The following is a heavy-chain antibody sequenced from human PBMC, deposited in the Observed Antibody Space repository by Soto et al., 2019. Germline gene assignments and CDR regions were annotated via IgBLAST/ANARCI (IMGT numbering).Heavy chain of an antibody. J-gene: IGHJ4*02. Sequence: QVQLQQSGAGLLKPSEILSLTCAVSGGSFGGYYWSWIRQSPGKGLEWIGEINYSGDTKYNPSLQNRVTISIDMSKNQFSLKLSSLTAADTAVYYCARPRGVGAWSKWGQGTLVTVSS. CDR2: INYSGDT. CDR1: GGSFGGYY. V-gene: IGHV4-34*01. D-gene: IGHD1-26*01. CDR3: ARPRGVGAWSK.